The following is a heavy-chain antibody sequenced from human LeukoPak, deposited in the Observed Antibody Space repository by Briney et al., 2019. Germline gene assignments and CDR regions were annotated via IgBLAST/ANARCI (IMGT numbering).Heavy chain of an antibody. D-gene: IGHD4-17*01. V-gene: IGHV3-30-3*01. CDR2: ISYDGSNK. CDR3: ARVAYGALPDY. CDR1: GFTFSSYA. J-gene: IGHJ4*02. Sequence: GGSLRLSCAASGFTFSSYAVHWVRQAPGKGLEWVAVISYDGSNKYYADSVKGRFTISRDNSKNTLYLQMNSLRAEDTAVYYCARVAYGALPDYWGQGTLVTVSS.